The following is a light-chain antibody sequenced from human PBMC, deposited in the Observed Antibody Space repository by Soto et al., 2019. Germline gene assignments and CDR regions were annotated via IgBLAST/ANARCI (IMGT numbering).Light chain of an antibody. J-gene: IGKJ5*01. CDR2: GAS. Sequence: EIVLTQSPGTLYLSPGERATLSCRASQSVSSIYLAWYQQKPGQAPRLLIYGASSRATGIPDRFSGSGSGTDFTLTISRLEPEDFAVYYCQQYGSTITFGQGTRLEIK. CDR1: QSVSSIY. CDR3: QQYGSTIT. V-gene: IGKV3-20*01.